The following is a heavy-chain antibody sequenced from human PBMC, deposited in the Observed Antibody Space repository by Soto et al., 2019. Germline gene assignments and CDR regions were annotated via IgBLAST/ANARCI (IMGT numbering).Heavy chain of an antibody. V-gene: IGHV3-30-3*01. CDR1: GFTFSSYA. CDR3: ARVLRAMVIHYYYYGMDV. D-gene: IGHD2-15*01. CDR2: ISYDGSNK. J-gene: IGHJ6*02. Sequence: QVQLVESGGGVVQPGRSLRLSCAASGFTFSSYAMHWVRQAPGKGLEWVAVISYDGSNKYYADSVKGRFTISRDNSKNTLYLQMNSLRAEDTAVYYCARVLRAMVIHYYYYGMDVWGQGTTVTVSS.